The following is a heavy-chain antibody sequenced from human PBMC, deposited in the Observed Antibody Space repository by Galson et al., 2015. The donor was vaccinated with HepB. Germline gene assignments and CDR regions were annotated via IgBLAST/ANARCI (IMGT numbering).Heavy chain of an antibody. CDR1: GYTFTSYG. CDR2: ISAYNGNT. Sequence: SVKVSCKASGYTFTSYGISWVRQAPGQGLEWMGWISAYNGNTNYAQKLQGRVTMTTDTSTSTAYKELRSLRSDDTAVYYCARDAERGYSYGYGPWGQGTLVTVS. V-gene: IGHV1-18*01. D-gene: IGHD5-18*01. CDR3: ARDAERGYSYGYGP. J-gene: IGHJ4*02.